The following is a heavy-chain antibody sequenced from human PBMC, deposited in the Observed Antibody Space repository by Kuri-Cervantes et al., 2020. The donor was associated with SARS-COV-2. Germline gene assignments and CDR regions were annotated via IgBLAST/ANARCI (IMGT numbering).Heavy chain of an antibody. CDR2: IIPIFGTA. CDR3: ARSRYSSGWYYPDY. Sequence: SVKVSCKASGGIFSSYAISWVRQAPGQGLEWMGGIIPIFGTANYAQKFQGRVTITADESTSTAFMDLRSLRSEDTAVYYCARSRYSSGWYYPDYWGQGTLVTVSS. J-gene: IGHJ4*02. CDR1: GGIFSSYA. V-gene: IGHV1-69*13. D-gene: IGHD6-19*01.